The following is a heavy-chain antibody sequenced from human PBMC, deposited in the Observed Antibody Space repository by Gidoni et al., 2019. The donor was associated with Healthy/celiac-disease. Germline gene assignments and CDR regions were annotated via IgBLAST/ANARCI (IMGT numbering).Heavy chain of an antibody. CDR3: ARDLHRMYVFTTVTSFEFDY. Sequence: QVQLVQSGAEVKKPGASVKVSCKASGYTFTGYYMHWVRQAPGQGIEWMGWINPNSGRTNYAQKFQGRVTMTRDTSISTAYMELSRLRSDDTAVYYCARDLHRMYVFTTVTSFEFDYWGQGTLVTVSS. CDR2: INPNSGRT. D-gene: IGHD4-4*01. J-gene: IGHJ4*02. V-gene: IGHV1-2*02. CDR1: GYTFTGYY.